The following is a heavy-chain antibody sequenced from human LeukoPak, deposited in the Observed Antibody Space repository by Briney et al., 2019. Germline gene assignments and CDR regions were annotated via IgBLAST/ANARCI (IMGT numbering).Heavy chain of an antibody. CDR1: GFTFDDYA. D-gene: IGHD5/OR15-5a*01. Sequence: GGSLRLSCAASGFTFDDYAMHWVRQAPGKGLEWVSGISWNSGSIGSADSVKGRFTISRDNARNSVFLQMNSLRAEDTAVYHCVRDKVSGPTLLDHWGQGTLVTVSS. CDR2: ISWNSGSI. V-gene: IGHV3-9*01. J-gene: IGHJ4*02. CDR3: VRDKVSGPTLLDH.